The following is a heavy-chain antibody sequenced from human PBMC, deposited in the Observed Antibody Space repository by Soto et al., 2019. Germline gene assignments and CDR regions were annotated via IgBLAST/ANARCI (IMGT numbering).Heavy chain of an antibody. J-gene: IGHJ5*02. Sequence: SETLSLTCTVSGGSVSSGSYYWSWIRQPPGKGLEWIGYIYYSGSTNYNPSLKSRVTISVDTSKNQFSLKLSSVTAADTAVYYCARLRRSGESGYWFDPWGQGTLVTVSS. V-gene: IGHV4-61*01. D-gene: IGHD3-10*01. CDR1: GGSVSSGSYY. CDR3: ARLRRSGESGYWFDP. CDR2: IYYSGST.